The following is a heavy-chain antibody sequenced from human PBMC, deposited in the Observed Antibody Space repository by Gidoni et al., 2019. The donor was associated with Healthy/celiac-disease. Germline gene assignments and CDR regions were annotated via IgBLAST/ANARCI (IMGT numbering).Heavy chain of an antibody. J-gene: IGHJ5*02. CDR2: IYHSGST. D-gene: IGHD6-19*01. CDR1: GYSISSGYY. V-gene: IGHV4-38-2*01. Sequence: QVQLQESGPGLVKPSETLSLTCAVSGYSISSGYYWGWIRQPPGKGLEWIGSIYHSGSTYYNPSLKSRVTISVDTSKNQFSLKLSSVTAADTAVYYCARAGYSSGWFDPWGQGTLVTVSS. CDR3: ARAGYSSGWFDP.